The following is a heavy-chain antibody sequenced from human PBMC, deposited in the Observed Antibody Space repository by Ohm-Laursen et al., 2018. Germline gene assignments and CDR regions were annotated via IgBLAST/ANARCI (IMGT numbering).Heavy chain of an antibody. CDR1: GGSFSGYY. V-gene: IGHV4-34*01. J-gene: IGHJ4*02. CDR2: INHSGST. D-gene: IGHD1-26*01. Sequence: PGTLSLTCAVYGGSFSGYYWTWMRQPPGKGLEWIGEINHSGSTNYNPSLKSRVTISTDTSNNQFSLKLSSVTAADTAVYYCARGVRYSGSTFDSWGQGTLVTVSS. CDR3: ARGVRYSGSTFDS.